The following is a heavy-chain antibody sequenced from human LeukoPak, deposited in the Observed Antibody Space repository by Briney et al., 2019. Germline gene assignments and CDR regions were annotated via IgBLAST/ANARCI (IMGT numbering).Heavy chain of an antibody. CDR2: VYYSGAT. V-gene: IGHV4-59*08. Sequence: PSETLSLTCTVSGGSISTYYWSWIRQPPGKGLEWIGYVYYSGATNYNPSLKSRVTISLDTSKNQFSLRLTSVTAADTAVYYCARHFDYWGQGTLVTVSS. CDR1: GGSISTYY. J-gene: IGHJ4*02. CDR3: ARHFDY.